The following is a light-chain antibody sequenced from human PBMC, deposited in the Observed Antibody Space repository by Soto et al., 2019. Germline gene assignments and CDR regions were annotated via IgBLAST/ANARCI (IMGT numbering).Light chain of an antibody. CDR1: RDDIGTYNY. J-gene: IGLJ1*01. V-gene: IGLV2-14*01. CDR3: SSYTTISTLV. CDR2: GVT. Sequence: QSALTQPASVSGSPGQSITISCTGTRDDIGTYNYVSWYRHHPGEAPKLIISGVTNRPSGVSNRFSGSKSANTASLTISGLQADDEADYYCSSYTTISTLVFGTGTKLTVL.